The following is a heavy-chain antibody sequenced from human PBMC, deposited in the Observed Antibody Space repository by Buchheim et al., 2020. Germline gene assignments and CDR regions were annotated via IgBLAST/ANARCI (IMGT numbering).Heavy chain of an antibody. V-gene: IGHV4-59*01. Sequence: QVQLQESGPGLVKPSETLSLTCTVSGGSISSYYWSWIRQPPGKGLEWIGYIYYSGSTNYNPSLKSRVTISVDTSKNQFSLKLRSVTAADTAVYYCARDSGGYCSSTSCYYGMDVWGQGTT. D-gene: IGHD2-2*01. CDR3: ARDSGGYCSSTSCYYGMDV. J-gene: IGHJ6*02. CDR2: IYYSGST. CDR1: GGSISSYY.